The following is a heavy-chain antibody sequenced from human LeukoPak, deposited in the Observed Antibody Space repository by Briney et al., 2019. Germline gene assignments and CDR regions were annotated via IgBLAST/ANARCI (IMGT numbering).Heavy chain of an antibody. V-gene: IGHV4-59*01. CDR1: GGSIISYY. CDR2: IYYSGST. CDR3: ARSNTMVRGVIAPYYYGMDV. J-gene: IGHJ6*02. Sequence: SETLSLTCTISGGSIISYYWSWIRQPPGKELEWLGYIYYSGSTSYNPSLKGRLTISLDASKKQFSLKLNSVTAADTAVYYCARSNTMVRGVIAPYYYGMDVWGQGTTVTVSS. D-gene: IGHD3-10*01.